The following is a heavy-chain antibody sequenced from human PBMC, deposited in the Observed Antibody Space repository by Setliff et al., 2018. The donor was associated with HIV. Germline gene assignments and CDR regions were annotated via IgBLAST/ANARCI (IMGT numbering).Heavy chain of an antibody. Sequence: SETLSLTCTVSGGSIRTGNYYWNWIRQPAGKGLEWIGHIHTTGSITYNPSLRSRVKISVDTSKNQFSLDLSSVTAADTAVYYCASLFQDTSAPWLNYFDHWGQGTLVTVSS. J-gene: IGHJ4*02. D-gene: IGHD3-22*01. CDR2: IHTTGSI. CDR3: ASLFQDTSAPWLNYFDH. CDR1: GGSIRTGNYY. V-gene: IGHV4-61*09.